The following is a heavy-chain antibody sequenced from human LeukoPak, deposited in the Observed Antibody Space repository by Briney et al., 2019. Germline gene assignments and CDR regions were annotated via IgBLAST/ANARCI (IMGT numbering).Heavy chain of an antibody. CDR2: INPNSGGT. CDR1: GYTFTGYY. V-gene: IGHV1-2*02. CDR3: ARGARYYGSGTLLPHY. J-gene: IGHJ4*02. D-gene: IGHD3-10*01. Sequence: VASVKVSCKASGYTFTGYYMHWVRQAPGQGLEWMGWINPNSGGTNYAQKFQGRVTMTRDTSISTAYMGLSRLRSDDTAVYYCARGARYYGSGTLLPHYWGQGTLVTVSS.